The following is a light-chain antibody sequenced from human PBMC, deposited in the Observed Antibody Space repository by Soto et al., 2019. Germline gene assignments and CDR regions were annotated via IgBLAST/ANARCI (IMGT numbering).Light chain of an antibody. CDR2: GDN. V-gene: IGLV1-40*01. CDR3: QSYDSSLRAWV. CDR1: SSNIGANYD. J-gene: IGLJ3*02. Sequence: QTVVTQPPSVSGAPGQRVTISCTGSSSNIGANYDVHWYQHLPGRAPRLLVYGDNNRPSGVPDRFSGSKSGTSASLAITGLQPEDEADFYCQSYDSSLRAWVFGGGTQRPS.